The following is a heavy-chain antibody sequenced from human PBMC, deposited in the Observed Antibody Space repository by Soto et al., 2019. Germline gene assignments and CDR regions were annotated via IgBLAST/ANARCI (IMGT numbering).Heavy chain of an antibody. Sequence: SVKVSCKASEGTFSDNAISWMRQAPGQGLEWLGGIIPVSGTPHYAQSFQGRVTISADDSSSTAYLDLTSLKASDTAMYYCARLPDTAMQHDFWGQGTLVTVSS. CDR3: ARLPDTAMQHDF. CDR2: IIPVSGTP. V-gene: IGHV1-69*13. J-gene: IGHJ4*02. CDR1: EGTFSDNA. D-gene: IGHD5-18*01.